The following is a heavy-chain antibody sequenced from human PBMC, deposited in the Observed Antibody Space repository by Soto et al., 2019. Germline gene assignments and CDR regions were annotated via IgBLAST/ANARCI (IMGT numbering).Heavy chain of an antibody. V-gene: IGHV3-11*01. CDR3: ARDGERFNYMRYDYSDFYMDV. J-gene: IGHJ6*03. Sequence: QVQLVESGGGLVKPGGSLRLSCEASGFTFSDYYMSWILQAPVKGLEWGSYISSSGYTTYYADSVKGRFTMSRDNAKNPRNLQMDSLRAEDTAVYYCARDGERFNYMRYDYSDFYMDVWGKGTTVTASS. CDR2: ISSSGYTT. D-gene: IGHD4-4*01. CDR1: GFTFSDYY.